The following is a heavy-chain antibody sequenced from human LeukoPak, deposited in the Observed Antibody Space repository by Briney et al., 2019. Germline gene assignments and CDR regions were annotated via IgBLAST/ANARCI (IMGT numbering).Heavy chain of an antibody. CDR3: ARDGDFGSGTFYAV. Sequence: GGSLRLSCAASGFTFSSYSMNWVRQAPGKGLEWVSYISNSGYIKYYADSVKGRFTISRDRAENSLYVQMNSLSAEDTAVYYCARDGDFGSGTFYAVWGEGTAVAVSS. CDR1: GFTFSSYS. D-gene: IGHD3-10*01. V-gene: IGHV3-48*01. J-gene: IGHJ6*04. CDR2: ISNSGYIK.